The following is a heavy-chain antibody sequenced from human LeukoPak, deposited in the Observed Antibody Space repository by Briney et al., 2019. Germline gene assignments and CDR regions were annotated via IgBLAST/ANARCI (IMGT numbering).Heavy chain of an antibody. CDR2: IYYSGST. CDR1: GGSISSSSYY. CDR3: ARLRGLKQQLIHPGNWFDP. D-gene: IGHD6-13*01. Sequence: PSETLSLTCTVSGGSISSSSYYWGWIRQPPGKGLEWIGSIYYSGSTYYNPSLKSRVTISVDTSKNQFSLKLSSVTAADTAVYYCARLRGLKQQLIHPGNWFDPWGQGTLVTVSS. J-gene: IGHJ5*02. V-gene: IGHV4-39*01.